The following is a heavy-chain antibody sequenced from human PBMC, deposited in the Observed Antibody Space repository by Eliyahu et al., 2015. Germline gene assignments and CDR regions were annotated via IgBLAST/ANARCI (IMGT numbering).Heavy chain of an antibody. J-gene: IGHJ6*02. D-gene: IGHD3-22*01. V-gene: IGHV4-4*02. CDR2: IYHNGNT. Sequence: QVQLQESGPGLVKPSGTLSLTCGVSXXSITSTHWWNXVXQPPGKGLEWIGEIYHNGNTDYNPSLKSRLVISIDKSKNQFSLTLRSVTAADTAVYYCARMTYQSSGDYYDSTNYGLGVWGXGTTVTVSS. CDR1: XXSITSTHW. CDR3: ARMTYQSSGDYYDSTNYGLGV.